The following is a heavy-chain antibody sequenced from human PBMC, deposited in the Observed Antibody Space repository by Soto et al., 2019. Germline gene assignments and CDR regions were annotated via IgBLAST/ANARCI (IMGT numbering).Heavy chain of an antibody. CDR3: ARWGRAAGDY. Sequence: QVQLVESGGGVVQPGRSLRLSCAASGFTFSSYGMHWVRQAPGKGLEWVAGIWYDGSNKYYADSVKGRFTISRDNAKNTLYLQMNSLRAEDTAVYYCARWGRAAGDYWGQGNLVTVSS. D-gene: IGHD6-13*01. CDR1: GFTFSSYG. V-gene: IGHV3-33*01. J-gene: IGHJ4*02. CDR2: IWYDGSNK.